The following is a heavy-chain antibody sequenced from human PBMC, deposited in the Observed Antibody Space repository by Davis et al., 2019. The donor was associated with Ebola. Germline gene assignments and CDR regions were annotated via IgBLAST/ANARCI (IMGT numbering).Heavy chain of an antibody. CDR2: INTDGSEK. CDR3: ARARSGSYYSFDY. J-gene: IGHJ4*02. V-gene: IGHV3-7*01. CDR1: GFTFSSSW. Sequence: PGGSLRLSCAASGFTFSSSWMTWVRQAPGKGLEWVANINTDGSEKYYLDSVKGRFTISRDNSKNSLYMQMNSLRAEDTAVYYCARARSGSYYSFDYWGQGTLVTVSS. D-gene: IGHD1-26*01.